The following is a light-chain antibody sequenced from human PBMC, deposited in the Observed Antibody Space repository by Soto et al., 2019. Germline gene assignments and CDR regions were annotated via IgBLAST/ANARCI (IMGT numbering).Light chain of an antibody. V-gene: IGLV2-23*01. CDR2: EAN. CDR3: CSYAGSYTYVI. J-gene: IGLJ2*01. Sequence: QSVLTQPASVSGSPGQSITISCTGTSSDVGSYDLVSWYQQRPGEAPKVRIYEANRRPSGVSNRFSGSKSGNTASLTISGLQADDEADYFCCSYAGSYTYVIFGGGTKVTVL. CDR1: SSDVGSYDL.